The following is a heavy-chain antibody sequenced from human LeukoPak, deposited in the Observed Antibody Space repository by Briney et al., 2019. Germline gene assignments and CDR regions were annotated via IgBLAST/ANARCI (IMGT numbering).Heavy chain of an antibody. CDR1: GFSFSSYE. CDR3: ARDRGYSYDYALDY. D-gene: IGHD5-18*01. CDR2: ISSSGSTM. J-gene: IGHJ4*02. Sequence: GGSLTLSCAASGFSFSSYEMNWVRQAPGKGLGWVSYISSSGSTMYSADSVKGRFTISRDNAKNSLYLQMNSLRAEDTGVYYCARDRGYSYDYALDYWGQGTLVTVSS. V-gene: IGHV3-48*03.